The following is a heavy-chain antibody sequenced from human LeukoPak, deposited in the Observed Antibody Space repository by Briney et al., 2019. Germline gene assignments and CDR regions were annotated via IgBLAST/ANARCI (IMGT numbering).Heavy chain of an antibody. Sequence: GGSLRLSCAASGFTFSSYAMSWVRQAPGKGLEWVSVIYSGGSTYYADSVKGRFTISRDNSKNTLYLQMNSLRAEDTAVYYCARDPILRAYGGNSAWGQGTLVTVSS. J-gene: IGHJ5*02. D-gene: IGHD4-23*01. CDR3: ARDPILRAYGGNSA. V-gene: IGHV3-66*01. CDR2: IYSGGST. CDR1: GFTFSSYA.